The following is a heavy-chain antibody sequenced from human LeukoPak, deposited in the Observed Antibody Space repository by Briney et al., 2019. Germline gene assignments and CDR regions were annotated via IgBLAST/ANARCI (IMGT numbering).Heavy chain of an antibody. CDR1: GFTFSSYA. CDR2: ISYDGNNK. V-gene: IGHV3-30*01. D-gene: IGHD3-22*01. J-gene: IGHJ3*02. CDR3: ARSITMIVGDAFDI. Sequence: GGSLRLSCAASGFTFSSYAMHWVRQAPGKGLEWVAVISYDGNNKYYADSVKGRFTISRDNSKNTLYLQMNSLRAEDTAVYYCARSITMIVGDAFDIWGQGTMVTVSS.